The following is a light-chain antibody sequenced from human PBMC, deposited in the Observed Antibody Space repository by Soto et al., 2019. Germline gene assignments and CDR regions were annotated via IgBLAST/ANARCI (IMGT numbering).Light chain of an antibody. CDR2: GAS. V-gene: IGKV3-20*01. Sequence: ENVLTQSPGTLSLSPGERATLSCRASQSVSSSYLAWYQQKPGQAPRLLIYGASIRATGIPERFSGSGSGTDFTLTISRLEPEDFAVYYCQQYGSSPLTFGGGTKVEIK. CDR1: QSVSSSY. J-gene: IGKJ4*01. CDR3: QQYGSSPLT.